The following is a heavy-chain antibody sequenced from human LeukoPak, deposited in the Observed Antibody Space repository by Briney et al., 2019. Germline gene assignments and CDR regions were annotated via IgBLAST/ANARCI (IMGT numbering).Heavy chain of an antibody. CDR3: ARVAAAGRGGRFDP. Sequence: GGSLRLSCAASGFTFSSYSMNWVRQAPGKGLEWVSSTSSSSSYIYYADSVKDRFTISRDNAKNSLYLQMNSLRSEDTAVYYCARVAAAGRGGRFDPWGQGTLVTVSS. CDR1: GFTFSSYS. CDR2: TSSSSSYI. J-gene: IGHJ5*02. D-gene: IGHD6-13*01. V-gene: IGHV3-21*01.